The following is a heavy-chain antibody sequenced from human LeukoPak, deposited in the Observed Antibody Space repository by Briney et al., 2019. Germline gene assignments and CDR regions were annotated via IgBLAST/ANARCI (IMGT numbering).Heavy chain of an antibody. J-gene: IGHJ4*02. CDR1: GGSISSGDYY. CDR3: ARVGQYGDYADY. CDR2: IYYSGST. D-gene: IGHD4-17*01. V-gene: IGHV4-30-4*08. Sequence: SETLSLTCTVSGGSISSGDYYWSWIRQPPGKGLEWIGYIYYSGSTYYNPSLKSRVTISVDTSKNQFSLKLSSVTAADTAVYYCARVGQYGDYADYWGQGTLVTVSS.